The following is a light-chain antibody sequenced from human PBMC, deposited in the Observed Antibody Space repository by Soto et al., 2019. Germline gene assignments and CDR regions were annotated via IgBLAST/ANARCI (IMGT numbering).Light chain of an antibody. CDR1: SSNIGSNT. CDR3: EAWDDSLNGAV. V-gene: IGLV1-44*01. J-gene: IGLJ7*01. CDR2: SNN. Sequence: QSVLTQPPSASGTPGQRVTISCSGSSSNIGSNTVNWYQQLPGTAPKLLIYSNNQRPSGVPDRFSGSKSGTSASLAISGLQSEAEADYYCEAWDDSLNGAVFGGGTQLTVL.